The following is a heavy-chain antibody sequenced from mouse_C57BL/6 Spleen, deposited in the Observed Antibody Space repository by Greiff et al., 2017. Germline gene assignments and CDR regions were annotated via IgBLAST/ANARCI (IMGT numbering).Heavy chain of an antibody. V-gene: IGHV6-3*01. J-gene: IGHJ2*01. Sequence: DVKLVESGGGLVQPGGSMKLSCVASGFTFSNYWMNWVRQSPEKGLEWVAQIRLKSDNYATHYAESVKGRFTISSDDSKSRVYLQMNNLRAEDTGIYYCTLTTVAELYFDYWGQGTTLTVSS. CDR1: GFTFSNYW. CDR2: IRLKSDNYAT. CDR3: TLTTVAELYFDY. D-gene: IGHD1-1*01.